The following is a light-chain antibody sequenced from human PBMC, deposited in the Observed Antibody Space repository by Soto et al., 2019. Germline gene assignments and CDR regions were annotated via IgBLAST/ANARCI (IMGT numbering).Light chain of an antibody. CDR3: SSYVGTNSYV. Sequence: QSVLTRTPSASGSPGQSVTISCTGTRSDVGGYNYVSWYQHHPGKAPKLIIYEVYKRPSGVPDRFSGSKSGNTAALTVSGLQAEDEADYYCSSYVGTNSYVFGTGTKVTVL. J-gene: IGLJ1*01. CDR1: RSDVGGYNY. V-gene: IGLV2-8*01. CDR2: EVY.